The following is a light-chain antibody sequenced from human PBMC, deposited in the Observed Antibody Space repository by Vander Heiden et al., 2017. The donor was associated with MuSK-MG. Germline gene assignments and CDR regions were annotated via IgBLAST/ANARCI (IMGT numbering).Light chain of an antibody. CDR3: QQYVSSPRT. CDR1: QSVSSSY. Sequence: SPGTLSLSPGERATLSCRASQSVSSSYLAWYQQKPGQAPRLLIYGASSRATGIPDSFSGSGSGTDFTLTISRLEPEDFAVYYCQQYVSSPRTFGQGTKVEIK. CDR2: GAS. J-gene: IGKJ1*01. V-gene: IGKV3-20*01.